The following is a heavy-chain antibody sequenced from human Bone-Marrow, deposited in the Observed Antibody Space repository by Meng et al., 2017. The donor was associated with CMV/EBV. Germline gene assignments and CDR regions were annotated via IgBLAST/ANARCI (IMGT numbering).Heavy chain of an antibody. Sequence: GESLKISCAASGFTFSSYAMHWVRQAPGKGLEWVAVISYDGSNKYYADSVKGRFTISRDNAKNSLYLQMNSLRAEDTAVYYCARTLWRHADYWGQGTLVTVSS. J-gene: IGHJ4*02. D-gene: IGHD5-18*01. CDR2: ISYDGSNK. CDR3: ARTLWRHADY. CDR1: GFTFSSYA. V-gene: IGHV3-30-3*01.